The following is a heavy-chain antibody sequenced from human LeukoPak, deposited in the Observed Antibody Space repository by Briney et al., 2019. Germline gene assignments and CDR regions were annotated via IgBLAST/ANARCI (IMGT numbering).Heavy chain of an antibody. J-gene: IGHJ4*02. CDR1: GYTFTSYD. CDR2: MKPSSDKT. CDR3: ARWADSPFDY. V-gene: IGHV1-8*01. Sequence: GASVKVSCKASGYTFTSYDINWVRQATGQGLEWMGYMKPSSDKTGYAQKFQGKVTLTWDTSISTAYMELSSLKSEDTAVYYCARWADSPFDYRGQGTLVTVSS.